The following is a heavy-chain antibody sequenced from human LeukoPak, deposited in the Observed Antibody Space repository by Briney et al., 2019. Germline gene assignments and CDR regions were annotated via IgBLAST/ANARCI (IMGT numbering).Heavy chain of an antibody. V-gene: IGHV4-59*01. D-gene: IGHD6-13*01. CDR1: GGSISSYY. CDR3: ARDAAAGGAGYYYYGMDV. CDR2: IYYSGST. Sequence: NPSETLSLTCTVSGGSISSYYWSWIRQPPGKGLEWIGYIYYSGSTNYNPSLKSRVTISVDTSKNQFSLKLSSVTAADTAVYYCARDAAAGGAGYYYYGMDVWGQGTTVTVSS. J-gene: IGHJ6*02.